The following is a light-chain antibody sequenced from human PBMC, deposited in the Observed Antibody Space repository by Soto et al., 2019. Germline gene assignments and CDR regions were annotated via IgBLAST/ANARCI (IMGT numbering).Light chain of an antibody. V-gene: IGLV2-14*01. Sequence: QSVLTQPASVSGSPGQSITISCTGTSRDVGGYNYVSWHQQHPGKAPKVIITEVSNRPSGVSNRFSGSKSGNTASLTISGLQAEDEADYYCCSYTSSTTPLFGGGTKVTVL. CDR1: SRDVGGYNY. J-gene: IGLJ2*01. CDR3: CSYTSSTTPL. CDR2: EVS.